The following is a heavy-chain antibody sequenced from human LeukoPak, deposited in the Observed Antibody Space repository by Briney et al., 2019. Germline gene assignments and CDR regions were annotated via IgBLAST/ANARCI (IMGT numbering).Heavy chain of an antibody. J-gene: IGHJ4*02. CDR2: ISSSGSML. D-gene: IGHD6-13*01. CDR3: TRRPYSSSWYYFDY. Sequence: GGSLRLSCAVSGFTFSDYYMSWVRQAPGKGLEWVSYISSSGSMLHYADSVEGRFTISRDNAKNSLHLQMSSLRVEDTAVYYCTRRPYSSSWYYFDYWGQGTVVTVSS. CDR1: GFTFSDYY. V-gene: IGHV3-11*04.